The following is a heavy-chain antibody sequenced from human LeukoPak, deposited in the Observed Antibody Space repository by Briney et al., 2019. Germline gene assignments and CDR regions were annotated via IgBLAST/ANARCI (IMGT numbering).Heavy chain of an antibody. Sequence: GESLNISCKGSEYTFTTYWIGWVRQIRGKGLEWMGMIYPGDSDTRYSPSFQGQVTISADKSISTAYLQWGSLKASDTAMYYCAREGRSSSPMDYWGQGTLVTVSS. D-gene: IGHD6-6*01. CDR1: EYTFTTYW. CDR3: AREGRSSSPMDY. CDR2: IYPGDSDT. V-gene: IGHV5-51*01. J-gene: IGHJ4*02.